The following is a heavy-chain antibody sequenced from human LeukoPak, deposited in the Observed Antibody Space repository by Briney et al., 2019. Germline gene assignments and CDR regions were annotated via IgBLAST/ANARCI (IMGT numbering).Heavy chain of an antibody. J-gene: IGHJ4*02. V-gene: IGHV3-23*01. Sequence: GGSPGLSCAASGFTFSSYAMSWVRQAPGKGLEWVSGISGSGGSTYYADSVKGRFTISRDNSKNTLYLQMNRLRAEDTAVYYCAKDRDSGYATEIDYWGQGTLVTVSS. CDR3: AKDRDSGYATEIDY. CDR2: ISGSGGST. D-gene: IGHD5-12*01. CDR1: GFTFSSYA.